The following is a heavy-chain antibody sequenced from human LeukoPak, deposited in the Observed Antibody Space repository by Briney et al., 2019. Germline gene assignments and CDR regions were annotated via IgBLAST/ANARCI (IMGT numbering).Heavy chain of an antibody. CDR1: GYTFTSYD. D-gene: IGHD1-26*01. V-gene: IGHV1-46*01. CDR3: ARTGGVGAIIVDDAFDI. CDR2: INPSGGST. Sequence: ASVEVSCKASGYTFTSYDINWVRQAPGQGLEWMGIINPSGGSTSYAQKFQGRVTMTRDMSTSTVYMELSSLRSEDTAVYYCARTGGVGAIIVDDAFDIWGQGTMVTVSS. J-gene: IGHJ3*02.